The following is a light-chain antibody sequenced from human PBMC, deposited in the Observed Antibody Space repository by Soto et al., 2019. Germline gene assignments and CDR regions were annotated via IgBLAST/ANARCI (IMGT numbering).Light chain of an antibody. V-gene: IGLV2-8*01. CDR3: SSYAGSNNLI. CDR1: SSDVGGYNY. J-gene: IGLJ2*01. Sequence: QSVLTQPPSASGSPGQSVTISCTGTSSDVGGYNYVSWYQQHPGKAPKLMIFEVTKRPSGVPDRFSGSKSGNTASLTVSGLQADDEADDFCSSYAGSNNLIFGGGTKLTVL. CDR2: EVT.